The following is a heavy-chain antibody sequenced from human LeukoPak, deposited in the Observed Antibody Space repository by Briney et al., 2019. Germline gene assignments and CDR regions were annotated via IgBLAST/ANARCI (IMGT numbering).Heavy chain of an antibody. CDR1: GFTFSSYA. J-gene: IGHJ6*03. Sequence: LRLSCAASGFTFSSYAMSWVRQHPGKGLEWIGYIYYSGSTYYNPSLKSRVTISVDTSKNQFSLKLSSVTAADTAVYYCAREWYDFWSGYQIYYYYYMDVLGKGTTVTVSS. D-gene: IGHD3-3*01. V-gene: IGHV4-31*02. CDR3: AREWYDFWSGYQIYYYYYMDV. CDR2: IYYSGST.